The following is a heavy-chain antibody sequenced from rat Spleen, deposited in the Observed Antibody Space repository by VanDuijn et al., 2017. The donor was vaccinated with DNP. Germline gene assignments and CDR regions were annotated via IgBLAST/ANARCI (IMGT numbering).Heavy chain of an antibody. CDR3: ARGLNYGGYIYSWYFDF. V-gene: IGHV3-1*01. J-gene: IGHJ1*01. Sequence: EVQLQESGPGLVKPSQSLSLTCSVTGYSITNNYWGWIRRFPGNQMEWMGYINYSGATAYNPSLRSRISITRDTSKNQFFLQLNSVTTEDTATYYCARGLNYGGYIYSWYFDFWGPGTMVTVSS. CDR2: INYSGAT. CDR1: GYSITNNY. D-gene: IGHD1-11*01.